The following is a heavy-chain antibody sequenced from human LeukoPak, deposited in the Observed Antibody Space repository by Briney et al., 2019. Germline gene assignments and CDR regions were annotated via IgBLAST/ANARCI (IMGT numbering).Heavy chain of an antibody. V-gene: IGHV1-18*01. D-gene: IGHD3-22*01. CDR3: ASCGHKVTTLNWFDP. CDR1: GYTFTSYG. Sequence: ASVKVSCKASGYTFTSYGISWVRQAPGQGLEWMGWISAYNGNTNYAQKVQGRVTMTTDPSTHTAYMGLGSQITAGPAVNYRASCGHKVTTLNWFDPWGQGTLVTVSS. J-gene: IGHJ5*02. CDR2: ISAYNGNT.